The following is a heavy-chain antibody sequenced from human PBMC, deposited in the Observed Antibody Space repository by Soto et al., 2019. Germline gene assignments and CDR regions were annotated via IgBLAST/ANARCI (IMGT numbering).Heavy chain of an antibody. Sequence: QVQLVESGGGVVQPGRSLRLSCAASGFTFSSYAMHWVRQAPGTGLEWVAVISYDGSKNYYADSEKGRFTISRDNSTTTGYLQMNSLRADDTSVYYCARGVEIVLVPADDWFDHWGRGTLVTVSS. D-gene: IGHD2-2*03. J-gene: IGHJ5*02. CDR3: ARGVEIVLVPADDWFDH. CDR1: GFTFSSYA. CDR2: ISYDGSKN. V-gene: IGHV3-30-3*01.